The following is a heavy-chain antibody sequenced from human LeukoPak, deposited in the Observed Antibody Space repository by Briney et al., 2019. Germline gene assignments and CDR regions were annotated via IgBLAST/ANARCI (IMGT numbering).Heavy chain of an antibody. CDR2: ISGSGSYI. J-gene: IGHJ4*02. D-gene: IGHD3-22*01. CDR3: ARGHSSGYYPKY. V-gene: IGHV3-21*05. CDR1: GFIYSNYD. Sequence: GGSLRLSCAASGFIYSNYDMNWVRQAPGKGLEWVSYISGSGSYIDYADSVKGRFTITRDNAENSLYLQMNSLRAEDTAVYYCARGHSSGYYPKYWGQGTLVTVSS.